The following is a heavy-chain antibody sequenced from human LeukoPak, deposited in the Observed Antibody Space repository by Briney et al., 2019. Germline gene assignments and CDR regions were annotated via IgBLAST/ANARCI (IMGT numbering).Heavy chain of an antibody. V-gene: IGHV1-2*02. CDR1: GYTFTGYY. CDR3: AEDYYDSSGPFSR. J-gene: IGHJ4*02. D-gene: IGHD3-22*01. CDR2: INPNSGGT. Sequence: ASVKVSCKASGYTFTGYYMHWVRQAPGQGLEWMGWINPNSGGTNYAQKFQGRVTMTRDTSISTAYMELSRLRSDDTAVYYCAEDYYDSSGPFSRWGQGTLVTVSS.